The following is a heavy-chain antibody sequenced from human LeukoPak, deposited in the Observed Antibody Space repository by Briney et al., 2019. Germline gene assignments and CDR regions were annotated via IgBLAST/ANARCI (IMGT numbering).Heavy chain of an antibody. CDR3: AREDSDKEREKPAAAGTLFDP. D-gene: IGHD6-13*01. V-gene: IGHV4-39*07. CDR1: GGSISSSSYY. J-gene: IGHJ5*02. CDR2: IYYSGST. Sequence: PSETLSLTCTVSGGSISSSSYYWGWIRQPPGKGLEWIGSIYYSGSTYYNPSLKSRVTISVDTSKNQFSLKLSSVTAADTAVYYCAREDSDKEREKPAAAGTLFDPWGQGTLVTVSS.